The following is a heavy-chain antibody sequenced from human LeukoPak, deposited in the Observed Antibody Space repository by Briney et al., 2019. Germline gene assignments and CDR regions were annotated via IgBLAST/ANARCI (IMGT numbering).Heavy chain of an antibody. V-gene: IGHV1-8*02. Sequence: ASVKVSCKASGYTFTGYYMHWVRQAPGQGLEWMGWINPNSGNTGYAQKFQGRVTMTRNTSISTAYMELSSLRSEDTAVYYCARESVLLWFGVSSPRSRFDPWGQGTLVTVSS. CDR3: ARESVLLWFGVSSPRSRFDP. CDR2: INPNSGNT. D-gene: IGHD3-10*01. J-gene: IGHJ5*02. CDR1: GYTFTGYY.